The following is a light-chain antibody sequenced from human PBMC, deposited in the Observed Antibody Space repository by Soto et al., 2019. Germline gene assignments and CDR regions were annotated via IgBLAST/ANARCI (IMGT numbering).Light chain of an antibody. Sequence: DIQMTQSPSTLSASVGDRVTITCRASQSISTWLAWYQQKPGKAPNLLIYKASSLESGVPSRFSGSGSGTEFTLTISSLQPDDFATYYCQQYYHFRTFGQGTKVEI. CDR1: QSISTW. V-gene: IGKV1-5*03. J-gene: IGKJ1*01. CDR2: KAS. CDR3: QQYYHFRT.